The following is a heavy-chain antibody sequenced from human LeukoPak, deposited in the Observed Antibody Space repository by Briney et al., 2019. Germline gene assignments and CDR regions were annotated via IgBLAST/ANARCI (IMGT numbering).Heavy chain of an antibody. CDR1: GYTFSSYD. CDR3: ARGLRDSSGREYFQH. D-gene: IGHD3-22*01. V-gene: IGHV1-8*01. Sequence: GASVKVSCKASGYTFSSYDINWVRQATGQGLEGMGWMNPNSGNTGYAQKFQGRVTMTRNTSISTAYMELSSLRSEDTAVYYCARGLRDSSGREYFQHWGQGTLVTVSS. J-gene: IGHJ1*01. CDR2: MNPNSGNT.